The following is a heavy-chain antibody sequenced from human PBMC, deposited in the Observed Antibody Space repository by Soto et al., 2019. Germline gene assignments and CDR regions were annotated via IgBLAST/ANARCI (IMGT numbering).Heavy chain of an antibody. D-gene: IGHD2-15*01. CDR2: IIPIFGTA. CDR1: GGTFSSYA. CDR3: ARFLGYCSGGSCYRGLYYYYYGMDV. V-gene: IGHV1-69*01. Sequence: QVQLVQSGAEVKKPGSSVKVSCKASGGTFSSYAISWVRQAPGQGLEWMGGIIPIFGTAKYAQKFQGRVTITADESTSTAYMELSSLRSEDTAVYYCARFLGYCSGGSCYRGLYYYYYGMDVWGQGTTVTVSS. J-gene: IGHJ6*02.